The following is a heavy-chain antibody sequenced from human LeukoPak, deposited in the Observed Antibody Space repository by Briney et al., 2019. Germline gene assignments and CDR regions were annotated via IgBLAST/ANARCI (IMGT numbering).Heavy chain of an antibody. CDR3: ARKGSSSNADY. Sequence: ASVKVSCKASGYTFPSYFMHWVRQAPGQGLEWMGIINPTGGSTTYAQKFQGRVTMTRDTSTSTVYMELSSLRSDDTAVYYCARKGSSSNADYWGQGTLVTVSS. D-gene: IGHD6-6*01. CDR1: GYTFPSYF. V-gene: IGHV1-46*01. J-gene: IGHJ4*02. CDR2: INPTGGST.